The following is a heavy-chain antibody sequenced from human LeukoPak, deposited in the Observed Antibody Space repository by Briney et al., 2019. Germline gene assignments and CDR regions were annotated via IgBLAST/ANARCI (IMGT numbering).Heavy chain of an antibody. J-gene: IGHJ5*02. CDR2: IYTSGST. CDR1: GGSISSYY. V-gene: IGHV4-4*07. CDR3: ARARDDYGDYVWFDP. Sequence: PSQTLSLTRTVSGGSISSYYWSWIRQPAGKGLEWIGRIYTSGSTNYNPSLKSRVTMSVDTPKNQFSLKLSSVTAADTAVYYCARARDDYGDYVWFDPWGQGTLVTVSS. D-gene: IGHD4-17*01.